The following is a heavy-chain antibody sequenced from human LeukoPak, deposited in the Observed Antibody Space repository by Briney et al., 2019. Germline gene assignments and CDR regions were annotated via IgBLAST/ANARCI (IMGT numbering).Heavy chain of an antibody. D-gene: IGHD6-19*01. CDR2: ISYDGSNK. J-gene: IGHJ4*02. CDR3: AKAVSNSGWYGSVDY. CDR1: GFTFSSYG. Sequence: GRSLRLSCAASGFTFSSYGMHWVRQAPGKGLEWVAVISYDGSNKYYADSVKGRFTISRDNSKNTLYLQMNSLRAEDTAVYYCAKAVSNSGWYGSVDYWGQGTLVTVSS. V-gene: IGHV3-30*18.